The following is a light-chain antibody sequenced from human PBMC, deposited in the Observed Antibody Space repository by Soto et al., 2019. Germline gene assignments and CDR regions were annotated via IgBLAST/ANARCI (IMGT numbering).Light chain of an antibody. V-gene: IGKV3-15*01. CDR3: QQYNIWPQT. CDR2: GAS. Sequence: EIVMTQSPTTLSVSPGERATLSCRASQSVSSNLAWYQQKPGQPPRLLIYGASSRATGIPARFSGSGSGTEFTLAISSPQSEDFAVYYCQQYNIWPQTFGQGTKVEIK. J-gene: IGKJ1*01. CDR1: QSVSSN.